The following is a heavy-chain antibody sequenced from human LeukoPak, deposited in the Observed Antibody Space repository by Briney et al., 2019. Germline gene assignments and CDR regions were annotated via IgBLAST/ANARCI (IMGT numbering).Heavy chain of an antibody. CDR2: ISDSGGRT. V-gene: IGHV3-23*01. CDR3: AKDRKYFDY. J-gene: IGHJ4*02. CDR1: GFTFSTYA. D-gene: IGHD1-14*01. Sequence: GGSLRLSCAASGFTFSTYAMSWVRQAPGKGLEWVSLISDSGGRTYYADSVKGRFTISRDNSKNTVFLQMNSLRAEDTAVYYCAKDRKYFDYWGQGTLSPSPQ.